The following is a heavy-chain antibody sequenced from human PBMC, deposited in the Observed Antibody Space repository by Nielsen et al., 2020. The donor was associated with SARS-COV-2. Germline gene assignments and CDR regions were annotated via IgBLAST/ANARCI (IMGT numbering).Heavy chain of an antibody. CDR3: VRRRHSRSWFDAFDL. J-gene: IGHJ3*01. CDR1: GYDFTSHW. CDR2: IYPDDSDV. D-gene: IGHD6-13*01. V-gene: IGHV5-51*01. Sequence: GGSLRLSCQGSGYDFTSHWIGWVRQMPGKGLEWMAIIYPDDSDVRYSPSVQGQVTISVDRSINTAYLQWRRLRASDSGTYYCVRRRHSRSWFDAFDLWGPGTVVTVSS.